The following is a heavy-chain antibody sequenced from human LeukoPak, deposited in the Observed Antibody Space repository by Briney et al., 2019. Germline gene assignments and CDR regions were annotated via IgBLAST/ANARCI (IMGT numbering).Heavy chain of an antibody. CDR2: LSGSGGNT. Sequence: GGSLRLSCAASGFTFSSYAMSWVRQAPGKGLEWVPTLSGSGGNTYYADSVKGRVTISRDNSKNTLYLQMNSLRAEDTAVYHCAKGSYYYDSADYFDYWGQGTLVTVSS. CDR3: AKGSYYYDSADYFDY. J-gene: IGHJ4*02. V-gene: IGHV3-23*01. CDR1: GFTFSSYA. D-gene: IGHD3-22*01.